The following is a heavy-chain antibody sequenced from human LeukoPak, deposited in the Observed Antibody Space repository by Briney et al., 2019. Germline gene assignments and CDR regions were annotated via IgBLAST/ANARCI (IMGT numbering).Heavy chain of an antibody. D-gene: IGHD1-7*01. CDR2: IYYSGST. CDR1: GGSISSGGYY. V-gene: IGHV4-31*03. Sequence: SQTLSLTCTVSGGSISSGGYYWSWIRQHPGKGLEWIGYIYYSGSTYYNPSLKSRVTISVDTSKNQFSLKLSSVPAADTAVYYCARVWNLAWFDPWGQGTLVTVSS. CDR3: ARVWNLAWFDP. J-gene: IGHJ5*02.